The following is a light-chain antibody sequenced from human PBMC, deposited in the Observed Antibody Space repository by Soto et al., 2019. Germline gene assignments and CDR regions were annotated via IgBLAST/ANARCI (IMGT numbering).Light chain of an antibody. CDR2: SAS. CDR1: SDNSDY. J-gene: IGKJ1*01. CDR3: QKHYGHPWT. Sequence: DIQMTQYLSFLYASVGDRVTITCLSSSDNSDYLAWYQQKPGQVPKLLISSASTLEPGVPSRFTGSRSGTDFTLTITSLQPDDVATYYCQKHYGHPWTFGQGTKVDIK. V-gene: IGKV1-27*01.